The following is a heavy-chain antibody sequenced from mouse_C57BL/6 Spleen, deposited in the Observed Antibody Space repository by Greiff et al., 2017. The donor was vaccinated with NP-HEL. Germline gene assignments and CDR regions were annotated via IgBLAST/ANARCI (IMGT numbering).Heavy chain of an antibody. CDR2: IYPSDSET. D-gene: IGHD2-5*01. CDR3: ARAGYSKYFDV. CDR1: GYTFTSYW. Sequence: QVQLQQPGAELVRPGSSVKLSCKASGYTFTSYWMDWVKQRPGQGLEWIGNIYPSDSETHYNQKFKDKATLTVDKSSSTAYMQLSSLTSEDSAVYYCARAGYSKYFDVWGTGTTVTVSS. V-gene: IGHV1-61*01. J-gene: IGHJ1*03.